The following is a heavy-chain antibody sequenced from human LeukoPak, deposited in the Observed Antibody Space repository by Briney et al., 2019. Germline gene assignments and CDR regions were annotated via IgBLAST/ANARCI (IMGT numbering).Heavy chain of an antibody. D-gene: IGHD3-22*01. J-gene: IGHJ4*02. V-gene: IGHV3-23*01. Sequence: GGSLRLSCAASGFTFTNFAMKWVRQAPGKGLEWVADISGGGEHTFYADSVKGRFTISRDNSKNTLYLQMNSLRAEDTAVYYCAKEGSSNYYYVSPGDYWGQGTLVTVSS. CDR2: ISGGGEHT. CDR3: AKEGSSNYYYVSPGDY. CDR1: GFTFTNFA.